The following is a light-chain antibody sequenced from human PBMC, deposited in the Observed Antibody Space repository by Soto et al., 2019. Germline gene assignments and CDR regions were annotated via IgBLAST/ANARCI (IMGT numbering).Light chain of an antibody. Sequence: QSALTQPRSVSGSPGQSVTISCTGTSSDVGVYNFVSWYQHHPGKAPKLMIYDVTKRPSGVPDRFSGSKSGNTASLSISGLQTEDEADYFCCSYAGSYTWVFGGGTKVTVL. CDR1: SSDVGVYNF. CDR3: CSYAGSYTWV. V-gene: IGLV2-11*01. J-gene: IGLJ3*02. CDR2: DVT.